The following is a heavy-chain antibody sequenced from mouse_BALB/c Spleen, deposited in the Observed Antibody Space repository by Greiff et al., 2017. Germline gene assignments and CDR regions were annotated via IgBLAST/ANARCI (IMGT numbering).Heavy chain of an antibody. D-gene: IGHD1-1*01. CDR1: GYTFTDYA. CDR2: ISTYYGDA. CDR3: ARAVVAPFDY. V-gene: IGHV1S137*01. Sequence: QVQLQQSGAELVRPGVSVKTSCKGSGYTFTDYAMHWVKQSHAKSLEWIGVISTYYGDASYNQKFKGKATMTVDKSSSTAYMELARLTSEDSAIYYCARAVVAPFDYWGQGTTLTVSS. J-gene: IGHJ2*01.